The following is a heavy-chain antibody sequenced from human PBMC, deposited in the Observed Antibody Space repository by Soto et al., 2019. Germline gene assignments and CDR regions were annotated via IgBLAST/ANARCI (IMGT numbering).Heavy chain of an antibody. V-gene: IGHV1-2*02. CDR1: GYTFTDYH. J-gene: IGHJ5*02. CDR3: AGERGIFDVLSGSLRLFDP. Sequence: QVQLVQSGAEVKKPGALVKVSCKTSGYTFTDYHIHWVRQAPGQGLEWMGGMDADSGGTYYGQKFEGRATMTRDTCISTAYTELNGLKADDSAVYYCAGERGIFDVLSGSLRLFDPWGQGTLVTVPS. CDR2: MDADSGGT. D-gene: IGHD3-3*01.